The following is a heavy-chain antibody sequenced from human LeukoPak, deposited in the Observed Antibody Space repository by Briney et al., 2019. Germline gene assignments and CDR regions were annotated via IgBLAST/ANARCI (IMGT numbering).Heavy chain of an antibody. CDR1: GFTFGDYA. V-gene: IGHV3-49*03. D-gene: IGHD3-22*01. CDR3: TRDQAWYYYDSSGQGVFDY. J-gene: IGHJ4*02. CDR2: IRSKAYGGTT. Sequence: GGSLRLSCTASGFTFGDYAMSWFRQAPGKGLEWVGFIRSKAYGGTTEYAASVKGRFTISRDDSKSIAYLQMNSLKTEDTAVYYCTRDQAWYYYDSSGQGVFDYWGQGTLVTVSS.